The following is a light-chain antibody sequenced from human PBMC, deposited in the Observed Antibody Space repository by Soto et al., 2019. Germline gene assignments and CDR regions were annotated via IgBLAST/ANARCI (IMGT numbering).Light chain of an antibody. CDR1: SSDVGGYDY. CDR3: SSYAGSNNVV. Sequence: QSALTQPPSASGSPGQSVAISCTGTSSDVGGYDYVSRYQQHPGKAPKLLIYEVNKRPSEVSDRFSGSRSGNTASLTVSGLQAEDEADYYCSSYAGSNNVVFGGGTQLTVL. J-gene: IGLJ3*02. CDR2: EVN. V-gene: IGLV2-8*01.